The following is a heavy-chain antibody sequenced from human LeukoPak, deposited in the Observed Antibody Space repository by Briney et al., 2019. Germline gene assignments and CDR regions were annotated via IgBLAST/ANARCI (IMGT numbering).Heavy chain of an antibody. V-gene: IGHV4-59*01. J-gene: IGHJ4*02. CDR2: IYYSGST. D-gene: IGHD4-23*01. CDR3: ARGDGNILFDY. CDR1: GGSFSGYY. Sequence: SETLSLTCAVYGGSFSGYYWSWIRQPPGKGLEWIGYIYYSGSTNYNPSLKSRVTISVDTSKNQFSLKLSSVTAADTAVYYCARGDGNILFDYWGQGTLVTVSS.